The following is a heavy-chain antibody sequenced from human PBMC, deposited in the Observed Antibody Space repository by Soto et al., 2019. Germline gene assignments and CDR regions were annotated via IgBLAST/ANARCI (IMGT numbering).Heavy chain of an antibody. CDR1: GAPLSRGGYY. J-gene: IGHJ5*02. D-gene: IGHD6-13*01. V-gene: IGHV4-31*03. Sequence: SETLSLTCTVSGAPLSRGGYYWSWIRQHPGKGLEWIGYIYYTGSHYYNPSLMGRVSISVDTSKNQFSLKLNSVSAADTAVYFCARGFIAEAGRVGWFDPWGQGTLVTAPQ. CDR3: ARGFIAEAGRVGWFDP. CDR2: IYYTGSH.